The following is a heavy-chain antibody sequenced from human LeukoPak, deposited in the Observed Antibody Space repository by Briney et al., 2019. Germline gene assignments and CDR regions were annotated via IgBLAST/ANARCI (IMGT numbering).Heavy chain of an antibody. CDR1: GGSFSSGGYY. CDR3: ARGTYYYDSSGYSLYFDY. V-gene: IGHV4-31*11. Sequence: SETLSLTCAVYGGSFSSGGYYWSWIRQHPGKGLEWIGYIYYSGSTYYNPSLKSRVTISVDTSKNQFSLKLSSVTAADTAVYYCARGTYYYDSSGYSLYFDYWGQGTLVTVSS. J-gene: IGHJ4*02. CDR2: IYYSGST. D-gene: IGHD3-22*01.